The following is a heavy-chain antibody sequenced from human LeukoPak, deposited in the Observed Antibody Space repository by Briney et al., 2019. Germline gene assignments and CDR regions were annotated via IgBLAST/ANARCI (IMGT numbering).Heavy chain of an antibody. J-gene: IGHJ4*02. CDR2: IWNDGSDK. D-gene: IGHD4-11*01. CDR1: GFTFSHYG. V-gene: IGHV3-33*06. Sequence: GKSLSLSCVASGFTFSHYGMHWVRQSPGKGLEWVAVIWNDGSDKYYGDSVKGRFTISRDNSRNTVYLNMDSLRAGDTARYYCAKDAQRGFDYSNSLEYWGQGTLVTV. CDR3: AKDAQRGFDYSNSLEY.